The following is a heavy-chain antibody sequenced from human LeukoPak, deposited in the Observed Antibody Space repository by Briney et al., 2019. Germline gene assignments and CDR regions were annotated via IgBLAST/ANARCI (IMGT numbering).Heavy chain of an antibody. V-gene: IGHV3-30*01. CDR2: ISYDGGIT. CDR1: GFTFSSYA. CDR3: ARDSTYYYASGSSGPHYFDY. J-gene: IGHJ4*02. D-gene: IGHD3-10*01. Sequence: PGRSLRLSCAASGFTFSSYAMHWVRQAPGKGLEWVAVISYDGGITNYADSVKGRFTISRDNSKNTLYLQLNSLRAEDAAAYYCARDSTYYYASGSSGPHYFDYWGQGTLVTVSS.